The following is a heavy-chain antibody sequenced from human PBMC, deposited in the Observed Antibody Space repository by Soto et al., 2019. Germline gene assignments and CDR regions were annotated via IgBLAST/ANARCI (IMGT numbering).Heavy chain of an antibody. CDR1: GYTFTGYY. V-gene: IGHV1-2*02. CDR2: INPNSGGT. Sequence: VKVSCKASGYTFTGYYMHWVRQAPGQGREWMGWINPNSGGTNYAQKFQGRVTMTRDTSISTAYMELSRLRSDDTAVYYCARVKRVTYYYYSSGYRGRAFDIWGQGTMVTVSS. J-gene: IGHJ3*02. D-gene: IGHD3-22*01. CDR3: ARVKRVTYYYYSSGYRGRAFDI.